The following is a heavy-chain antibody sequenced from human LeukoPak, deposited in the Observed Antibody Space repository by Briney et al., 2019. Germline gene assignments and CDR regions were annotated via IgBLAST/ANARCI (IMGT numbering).Heavy chain of an antibody. CDR3: ARGYYDSSGIIDY. CDR2: INWNGGST. Sequence: PGGSLRLSCTASGFTFGDYAMSWVRQAPGKGLEWVSGINWNGGSTGYADSVKGRFTISRDNAKNSLYLQMNSLRAEDTALYYCARGYYDSSGIIDYWGPGTLVTVSS. CDR1: GFTFGDYA. J-gene: IGHJ4*02. V-gene: IGHV3-20*04. D-gene: IGHD3-22*01.